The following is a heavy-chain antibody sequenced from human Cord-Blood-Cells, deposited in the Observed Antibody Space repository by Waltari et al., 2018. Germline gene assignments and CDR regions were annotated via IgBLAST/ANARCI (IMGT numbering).Heavy chain of an antibody. CDR3: AAGMAAAGTRWFDP. CDR2: IYYRGST. CDR1: GGSISSSSYY. J-gene: IGHJ5*02. Sequence: QLQLQESGPGLVKPSETLSLTCTVSGGSISSSSYYWGWLRQPPGRGLEWIGSIYYRGSTYDNPSRKSRVTISVDTSKNPFSLKLSSVTAADTAVYYCAAGMAAAGTRWFDPWGQGTLVTVSS. D-gene: IGHD6-13*01. V-gene: IGHV4-39*01.